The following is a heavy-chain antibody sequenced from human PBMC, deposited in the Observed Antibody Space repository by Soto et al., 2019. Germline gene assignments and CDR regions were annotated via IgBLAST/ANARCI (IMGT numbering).Heavy chain of an antibody. CDR2: ISWNSGSI. CDR3: AKGGIATDNWYFDL. Sequence: EVQLVESGGGLVQPGRSLRLSCAASGFTFDDYAMHWVRQAPGKGLEWVSGISWNSGSIGYSDSVKGRFTISRDNAKNSLYLQMNSMIAEDPALYYCAKGGIATDNWYFDLWGRGTLVTVSS. V-gene: IGHV3-9*01. J-gene: IGHJ2*01. CDR1: GFTFDDYA. D-gene: IGHD6-13*01.